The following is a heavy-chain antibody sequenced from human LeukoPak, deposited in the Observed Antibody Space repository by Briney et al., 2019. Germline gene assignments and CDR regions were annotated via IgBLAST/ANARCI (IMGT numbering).Heavy chain of an antibody. CDR1: GFTFINYA. D-gene: IGHD2-15*01. CDR3: AKDSGGSAWPKYFDY. CDR2: VSHSGGNT. J-gene: IGHJ4*02. V-gene: IGHV3-23*01. Sequence: GGSLRLPCAASGFTFINYAMSWVRQAPGKGPEWVSTVSHSGGNTYHADSVKGRFTISRDNSKNTLYLQMDSLRAEDTAVYYCAKDSGGSAWPKYFDYWGQGSLVTVSS.